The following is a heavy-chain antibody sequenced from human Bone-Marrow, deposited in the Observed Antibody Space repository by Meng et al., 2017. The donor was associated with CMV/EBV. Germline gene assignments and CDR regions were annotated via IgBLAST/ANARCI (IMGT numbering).Heavy chain of an antibody. V-gene: IGHV3-30-3*01. Sequence: GESLKISCAASGFTVSSNYMSWVRQAPGKGLEWVTFITYDGSNTYYADSVKGRFTISRDNSKNTLYLQMNSLRDEDTAVYYCARAMIIAARALDFWGQGTLVTFSS. J-gene: IGHJ4*02. CDR2: ITYDGSNT. D-gene: IGHD6-6*01. CDR1: GFTVSSNY. CDR3: ARAMIIAARALDF.